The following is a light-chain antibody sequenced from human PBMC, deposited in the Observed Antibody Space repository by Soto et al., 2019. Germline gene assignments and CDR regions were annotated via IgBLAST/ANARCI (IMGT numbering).Light chain of an antibody. CDR3: QQSYTSRRFT. Sequence: DIPMTQSPSSLSASVGDRITITCRASQKISSYLNWYQQKPGRAPKLLIYAASSLQSGVPSRLSGSGSGKDFSLTIIRPQPEDFATYYCQQSYTSRRFTFGQGTKLEI. V-gene: IGKV1-39*01. CDR1: QKISSY. CDR2: AAS. J-gene: IGKJ2*01.